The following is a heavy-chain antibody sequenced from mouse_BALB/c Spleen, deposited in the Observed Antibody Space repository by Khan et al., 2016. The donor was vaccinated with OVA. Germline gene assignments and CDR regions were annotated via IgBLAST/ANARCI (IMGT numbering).Heavy chain of an antibody. J-gene: IGHJ3*01. CDR2: ISTGGHYT. Sequence: EMQLVESGGDLVEPGGSLKLSCAASGLTFSTYGMSWVRQTPDKRLEWVATISTGGHYTYYPDSVRGRFTISRDNAKNTLYLQMTSLKSEDTAMFYCERLAYYYDSEGFAYWGQGTLVTVSA. V-gene: IGHV5-6*01. CDR3: ERLAYYYDSEGFAY. D-gene: IGHD1-1*01. CDR1: GLTFSTYG.